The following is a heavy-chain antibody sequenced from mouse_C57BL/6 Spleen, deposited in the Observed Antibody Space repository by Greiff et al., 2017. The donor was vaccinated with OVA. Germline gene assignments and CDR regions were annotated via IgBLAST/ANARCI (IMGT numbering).Heavy chain of an antibody. D-gene: IGHD1-1*01. CDR1: GYAFTNYL. Sequence: QVQLQQSGAELVRPGTSVKVSCKASGYAFTNYLIEWVKQRPGQGLEWIGVINPGSGGTNYNEKFKGKATLTADKSSSTAYMQLSSLTSEDSAVYFCARGGYGSFFMDYWGQGTSVTVSS. V-gene: IGHV1-54*01. J-gene: IGHJ4*01. CDR3: ARGGYGSFFMDY. CDR2: INPGSGGT.